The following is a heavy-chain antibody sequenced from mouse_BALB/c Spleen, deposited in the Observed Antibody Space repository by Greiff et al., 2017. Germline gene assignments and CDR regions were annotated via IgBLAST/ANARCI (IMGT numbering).Heavy chain of an antibody. V-gene: IGHV14-1*02. D-gene: IGHD2-10*02. Sequence: VQLKQSGAELVRPGALVKLSCKASGFNIKDYYMHWVKQRPEQGLEWIGWIDPENGNTIYDPKFQGKASITADTSSNTAYLQLSSLTSEDTAVYYCARLGMRYFDVWGAGTTVTVSS. J-gene: IGHJ1*01. CDR2: IDPENGNT. CDR1: GFNIKDYY. CDR3: ARLGMRYFDV.